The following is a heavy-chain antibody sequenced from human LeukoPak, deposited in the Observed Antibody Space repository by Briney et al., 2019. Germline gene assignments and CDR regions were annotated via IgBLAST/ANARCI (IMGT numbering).Heavy chain of an antibody. CDR2: IYYSGST. CDR1: GGSISSYY. V-gene: IGHV4-59*01. J-gene: IGHJ4*02. D-gene: IGHD5-12*01. CDR3: ASGYGKFDY. Sequence: SETLSLTGTVSGGSISSYYWSWIRQPPGKGLEWIGYIYYSGSTNYNPSLKSRVTISVDTSKNQFSLKLSSVTAADTAVYYCASGYGKFDYWGQGTLVTVSS.